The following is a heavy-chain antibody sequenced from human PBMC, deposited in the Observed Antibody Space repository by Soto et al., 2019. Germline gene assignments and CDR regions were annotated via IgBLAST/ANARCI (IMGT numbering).Heavy chain of an antibody. CDR2: ISAYNGNT. J-gene: IGHJ3*02. V-gene: IGHV1-18*01. CDR1: GYTFTSYG. Sequence: QVQLVQSGAEVKKPGASVKVSCKASGYTFTSYGISWVRQAPGQGLEWMGWISAYNGNTNYAQKLQGRVTMTTDTSTSTANMELRSLRSDDTAVYYCEREGGGHYDILTGYLYAAFDIWGQGTMVTVSS. CDR3: EREGGGHYDILTGYLYAAFDI. D-gene: IGHD3-9*01.